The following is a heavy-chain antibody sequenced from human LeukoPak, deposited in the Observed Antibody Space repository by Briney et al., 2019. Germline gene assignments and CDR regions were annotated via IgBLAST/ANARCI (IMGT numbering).Heavy chain of an antibody. D-gene: IGHD3-22*01. CDR3: AKVPYYYDSSGPHGRDAFDI. Sequence: GGALRLSCAASGVTFSSYAMSWVRQAPGKGLEWVSAISGSGGSTYYADSVKGRFTISRDNSKNTLYLQMNSLRAEDTVVYYCAKVPYYYDSSGPHGRDAFDIWGQGTMVTVSS. V-gene: IGHV3-23*01. J-gene: IGHJ3*02. CDR2: ISGSGGST. CDR1: GVTFSSYA.